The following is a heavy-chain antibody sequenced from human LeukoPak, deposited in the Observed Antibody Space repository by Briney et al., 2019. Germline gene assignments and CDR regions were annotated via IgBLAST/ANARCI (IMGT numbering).Heavy chain of an antibody. CDR3: AREITYSNDYYYYGMDV. D-gene: IGHD4-11*01. Sequence: GASVKVSCKASGYTFTNYAVNWLRQAPGQRLEWMGWINAGNGNTKYSQKFQGRVTITRDTSASTAYMELSSLRSEDTAVYYCAREITYSNDYYYYGMDVWGQGTTVTVSS. CDR1: GYTFTNYA. J-gene: IGHJ6*02. CDR2: INAGNGNT. V-gene: IGHV1-3*01.